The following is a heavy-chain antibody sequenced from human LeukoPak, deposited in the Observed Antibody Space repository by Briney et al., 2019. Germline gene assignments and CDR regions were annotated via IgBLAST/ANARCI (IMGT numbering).Heavy chain of an antibody. CDR1: GYTFTGYY. Sequence: ASVKVSCKASGYTFTGYYMHWVRQAPGQGLEWMGWINPNSGGTNYAQKFQGRVTMTRDTSTSTAYMELRSLRSDDTAVYYCARVGGNIAAAGLDYWGQGTLVTVSS. V-gene: IGHV1-2*02. CDR3: ARVGGNIAAAGLDY. J-gene: IGHJ4*02. D-gene: IGHD6-13*01. CDR2: INPNSGGT.